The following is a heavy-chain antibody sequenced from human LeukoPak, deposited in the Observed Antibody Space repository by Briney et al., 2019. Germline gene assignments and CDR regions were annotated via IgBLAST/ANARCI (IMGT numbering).Heavy chain of an antibody. CDR1: GGSINSRSYY. V-gene: IGHV4-39*01. J-gene: IGHJ6*03. Sequence: PSETLSLTCTGSGGSINSRSYYWGWIRQPPGKVLEWIGSVYYGGTTYYNPSLKSRVTISEDTSKNQFSLKLSSVTAADTAVYYCARRATTVTTGYYYYYMDVWGKGTTVTVSS. CDR3: ARRATTVTTGYYYYYMDV. CDR2: VYYGGTT. D-gene: IGHD4-17*01.